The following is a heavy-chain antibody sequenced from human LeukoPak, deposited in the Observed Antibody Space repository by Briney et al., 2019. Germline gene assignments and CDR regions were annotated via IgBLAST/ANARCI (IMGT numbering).Heavy chain of an antibody. Sequence: GGSLRLSCAASGFTFSSYSMNWVRQAPGKGLEWVSYISSSSSTIYYADSVKGRFTISRDNAKNSLYLQMNSLRAEDTAVYYCASSYGGNPFDYWGQGTLVTVSS. D-gene: IGHD4-23*01. CDR3: ASSYGGNPFDY. V-gene: IGHV3-48*01. J-gene: IGHJ4*02. CDR1: GFTFSSYS. CDR2: ISSSSSTI.